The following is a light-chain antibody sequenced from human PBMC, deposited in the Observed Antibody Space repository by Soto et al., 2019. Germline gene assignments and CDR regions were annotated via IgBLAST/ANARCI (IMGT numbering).Light chain of an antibody. Sequence: CRASQSISNWLAWYQQKPGTAPKVLIYHASNLQSGVPSRFSGSGSGTEYTLTLRCLQSYGFAPYYCQGSRRDAGAFSGGTKVDIK. CDR2: HAS. J-gene: IGKJ4*02. CDR3: QGSRRDAGA. V-gene: IGKV1-5*01. CDR1: QSISNW.